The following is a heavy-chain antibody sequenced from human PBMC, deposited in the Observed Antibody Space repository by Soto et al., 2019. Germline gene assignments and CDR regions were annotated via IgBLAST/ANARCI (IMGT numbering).Heavy chain of an antibody. CDR3: ALRGGHGTSYLSGENDAFDI. D-gene: IGHD2-2*01. J-gene: IGHJ3*02. CDR2: INPNSGGT. CDR1: GYTFTGYY. Sequence: ASVKVSCKASGYTFTGYYMHWVRQAPGQGLEWMGWINPNSGGTNYAQKFQGWVTMTRDTSISTAYMELSRLRSDDTAVYYCALRGGHGTSYLSGENDAFDIWGQGTMVTVSS. V-gene: IGHV1-2*04.